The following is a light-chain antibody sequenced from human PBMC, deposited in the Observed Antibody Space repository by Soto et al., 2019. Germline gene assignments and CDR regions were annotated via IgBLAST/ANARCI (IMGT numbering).Light chain of an antibody. CDR3: CSHAGSSTPYV. CDR1: SSDVGSHNF. CDR2: EGS. J-gene: IGLJ1*01. Sequence: QSALTQPASVSGSPGQSITISCTGTSSDVGSHNFVSWYQQHPGKAPKLMIYEGSKRPSGISNRFSGSKSGKTASLTISGLQAEDEADYYCCSHAGSSTPYVFGTGTKVTVL. V-gene: IGLV2-23*01.